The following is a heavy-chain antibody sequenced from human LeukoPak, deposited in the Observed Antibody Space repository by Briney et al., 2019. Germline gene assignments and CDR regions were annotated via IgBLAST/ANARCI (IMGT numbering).Heavy chain of an antibody. CDR3: ARDLGRIWTYYYGSGSSQNAFDI. D-gene: IGHD3-10*01. J-gene: IGHJ3*02. Sequence: ASVKVSCKASGYTFTSYAMNWVRQAPGQGLEWMGWINTNTGNPTYAQGFTGRFVFSLDTSVSTAYLQISSLKAEDTAVYYCARDLGRIWTYYYGSGSSQNAFDIWGQGTMVTVSS. CDR2: INTNTGNP. CDR1: GYTFTSYA. V-gene: IGHV7-4-1*02.